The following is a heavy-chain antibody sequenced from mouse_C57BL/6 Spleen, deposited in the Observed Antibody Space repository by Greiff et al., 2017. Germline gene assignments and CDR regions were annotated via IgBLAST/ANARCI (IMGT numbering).Heavy chain of an antibody. CDR3: ARGLPYYFDY. D-gene: IGHD5-5*01. CDR1: GFNIKDYY. V-gene: IGHV14-2*01. J-gene: IGHJ2*01. CDR2: IDPEDGET. Sequence: VQLQQSGAELVKPGASVKLSCTASGFNIKDYYMHWVKQRTEQGLEGIGRIDPEDGETKYAPKCQGKATITSDTSSNTAYLQLSSLTSEDTAVYYCARGLPYYFDYWGQGTTLTVSS.